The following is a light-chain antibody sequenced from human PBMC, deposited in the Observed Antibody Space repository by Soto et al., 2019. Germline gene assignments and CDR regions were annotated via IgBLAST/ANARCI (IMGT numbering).Light chain of an antibody. CDR3: QQYNRYSLT. CDR1: QSISSW. J-gene: IGKJ4*01. V-gene: IGKV1-5*01. CDR2: DAS. Sequence: DIQMTQSPSTLSASVGDRVTITCRASQSISSWLAWYQQKPGKSPKLLIYDASRLESGVPSRFSGSGSGTEFTLTISRLQPDDFATYYCQQYNRYSLTFGGGTKVEIK.